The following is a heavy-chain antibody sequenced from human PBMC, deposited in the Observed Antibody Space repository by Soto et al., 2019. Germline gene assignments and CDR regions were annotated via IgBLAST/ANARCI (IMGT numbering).Heavy chain of an antibody. D-gene: IGHD6-6*01. CDR1: GYSFTSYW. CDR3: ARQWSSSSPLDY. V-gene: IGHV5-10-1*01. Sequence: GESLKNSWKGSGYSFTSYWINRVRQMPGKGLEWMGRIDPSDSYTNYSPSFQGHVTISADKSISTAYLQWSSLKASDTAMYYCARQWSSSSPLDYWGQGTLVTVSS. CDR2: IDPSDSYT. J-gene: IGHJ4*02.